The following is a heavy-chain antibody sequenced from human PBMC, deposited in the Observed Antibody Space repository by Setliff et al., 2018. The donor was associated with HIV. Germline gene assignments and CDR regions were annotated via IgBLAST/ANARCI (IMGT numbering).Heavy chain of an antibody. Sequence: SGGSLRLSCVASGFSLSDFGMHWVRQAPGKGLEWVAAISYDGSNEYYADSVKGRFTISRDTSKNTLNLQMTSLRAADTAIYYCAKDPFHYYSSEENYFGPWGQGTLVTVSS. CDR1: GFSLSDFG. J-gene: IGHJ5*02. CDR2: ISYDGSNE. V-gene: IGHV3-30*18. CDR3: AKDPFHYYSSEENYFGP. D-gene: IGHD3-10*01.